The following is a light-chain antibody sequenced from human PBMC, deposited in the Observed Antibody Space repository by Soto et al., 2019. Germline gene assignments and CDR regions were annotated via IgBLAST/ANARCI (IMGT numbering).Light chain of an antibody. Sequence: QSVLTQPHSVSGAPGQRVTISCTGSSSNIGAGYDVHWYQQLPGTAPKLLIYANSNRPSGVPDRFSGSKSGTSASLAITGLQAEDEADYYCQSYDTSLSVVFGGGTKLTV. J-gene: IGLJ2*01. CDR3: QSYDTSLSVV. V-gene: IGLV1-40*01. CDR1: SSNIGAGYD. CDR2: ANS.